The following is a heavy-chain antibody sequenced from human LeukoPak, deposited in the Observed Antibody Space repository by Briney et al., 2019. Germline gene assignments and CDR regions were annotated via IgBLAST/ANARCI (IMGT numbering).Heavy chain of an antibody. D-gene: IGHD5-18*01. Sequence: PGGSLRLSCAASGLTFSDHYMTWIRQASGKGLEWISYISSSGGTIYYADSVKGRFTISRDNAKNSLYLQMNSLRAEDTAVYYCARGRKYSLGSPFDYWGQGTLVTVSS. CDR3: ARGRKYSLGSPFDY. V-gene: IGHV3-11*01. J-gene: IGHJ4*02. CDR1: GLTFSDHY. CDR2: ISSSGGTI.